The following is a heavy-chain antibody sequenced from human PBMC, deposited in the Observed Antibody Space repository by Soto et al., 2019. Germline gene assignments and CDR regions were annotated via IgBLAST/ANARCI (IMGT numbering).Heavy chain of an antibody. Sequence: SETLSLTCSVSGGSLSTVGHYWTWLRQPPGKGLEWIGSIYHTGSTYYSKSLRSRLTMSVDTSKSQFSLRLSSVTAADTAVYYWARASGGHSSRNCDYWGKGTLVTVSS. D-gene: IGHD3-16*01. V-gene: IGHV4-31*03. CDR3: ARASGGHSSRNCDY. CDR2: IYHTGST. CDR1: GGSLSTVGHY. J-gene: IGHJ4*02.